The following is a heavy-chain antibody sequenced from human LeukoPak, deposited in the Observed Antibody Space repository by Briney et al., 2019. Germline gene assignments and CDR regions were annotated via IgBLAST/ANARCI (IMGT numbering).Heavy chain of an antibody. CDR2: IYHSGST. CDR3: AKGYCRGNSCYDDRGAFNY. D-gene: IGHD2-2*01. V-gene: IGHV4-38-2*02. CDR1: GYSISSGNY. J-gene: IGHJ4*02. Sequence: SETLSLTCSVSGYSISSGNYWGWIRLPPGKGLQWIGSIYHSGSTYYNPSLKSRVTISVDTSKNQFSLKLSSVTAADTAVYYCAKGYCRGNSCYDDRGAFNYWGQGTLVTVSS.